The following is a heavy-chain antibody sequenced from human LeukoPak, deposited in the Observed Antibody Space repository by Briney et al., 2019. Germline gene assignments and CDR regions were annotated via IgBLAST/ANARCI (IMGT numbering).Heavy chain of an antibody. D-gene: IGHD3-3*01. CDR2: IWYDGSNK. V-gene: IGHV3-33*03. Sequence: GGSLRLSCAASGFTFSSYGMHWVRQAPGKGLEWVAVIWYDGSNKYYADSVKGRFTISRDNAKNLLYLQMNSLRVEDTAVYYCAGGPGFLIDCWGQGTLVTVSS. J-gene: IGHJ4*02. CDR3: AGGPGFLIDC. CDR1: GFTFSSYG.